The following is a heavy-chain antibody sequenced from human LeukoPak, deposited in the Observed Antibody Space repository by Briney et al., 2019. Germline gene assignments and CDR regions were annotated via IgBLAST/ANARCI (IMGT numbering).Heavy chain of an antibody. J-gene: IGHJ4*02. CDR1: GFSFSDFY. V-gene: IGHV3-11*01. CDR3: AREARGSGRDFDY. Sequence: PGGSLRLSCAAPGFSFSDFYMSWIRQAPGMGLEWISYIGTRSNPIYYADSVKGRFTISRDDAKNSLYLQMNSLRDGDTAVYFCAREARGSGRDFDYWGQGILVTVSS. D-gene: IGHD1-26*01. CDR2: IGTRSNPI.